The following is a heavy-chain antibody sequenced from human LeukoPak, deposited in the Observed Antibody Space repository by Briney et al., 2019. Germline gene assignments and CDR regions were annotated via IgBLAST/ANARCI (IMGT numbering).Heavy chain of an antibody. D-gene: IGHD3-22*01. CDR2: IYHSGST. CDR3: ARSSEGRYYYDSSGYSYYYYYMDV. Sequence: ASETLSLTCTVSGYSISSGYYWGWIRQPPGKGLEWIGSIYHSGSTYYNPSLKSRVTISVDTSKNQFSLKLSSVTAAETAVYYVARSSEGRYYYDSSGYSYYYYYMDVWGKGTTVTISS. CDR1: GYSISSGYY. J-gene: IGHJ6*03. V-gene: IGHV4-38-2*02.